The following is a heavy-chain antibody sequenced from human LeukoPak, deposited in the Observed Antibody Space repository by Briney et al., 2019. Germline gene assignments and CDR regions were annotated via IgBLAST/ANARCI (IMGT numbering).Heavy chain of an antibody. D-gene: IGHD1-26*01. J-gene: IGHJ4*02. CDR2: ISYDGSNK. V-gene: IGHV3-30-3*01. CDR3: ARVKRGSYGDY. CDR1: GFTFSSHA. Sequence: PGRSLRLSCAASGFTFSSHAMHWVRQAPGKGLEWVAVISYDGSNKYYADSVKGRFTISRDNSKNTLYLQMNSLRAEDTAVYYCARVKRGSYGDYWGQGTLVTVSS.